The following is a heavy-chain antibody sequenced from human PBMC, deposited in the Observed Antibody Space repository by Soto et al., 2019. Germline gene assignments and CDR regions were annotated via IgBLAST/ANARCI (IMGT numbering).Heavy chain of an antibody. Sequence: PGGALTLSCAASGFTFSSYAMTWVRQAPGKGLEWVSAIGGSGGSPYYADSVKGRFTISRDNSKNTLYLQMNSLRAEDTATYYCSSRYLQRSLDYWGQVTQVTVSS. CDR3: SSRYLQRSLDY. CDR1: GFTFSSYA. D-gene: IGHD3-22*01. CDR2: IGGSGGSP. J-gene: IGHJ4*02. V-gene: IGHV3-23*01.